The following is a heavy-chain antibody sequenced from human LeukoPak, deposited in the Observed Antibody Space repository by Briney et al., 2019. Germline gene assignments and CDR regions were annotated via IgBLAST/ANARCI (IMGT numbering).Heavy chain of an antibody. Sequence: GGSLRLSCAASGFTFSSYAMSWVRQAPGKGLEWVSAISGSGGSTYYADSVKGRFTISRDNSKNTLYLQMNSLRAEDTAVYYCAKVTTASTASSWLFDYWGQGTLVTVCS. J-gene: IGHJ4*02. CDR2: ISGSGGST. D-gene: IGHD6-13*01. CDR3: AKVTTASTASSWLFDY. CDR1: GFTFSSYA. V-gene: IGHV3-23*01.